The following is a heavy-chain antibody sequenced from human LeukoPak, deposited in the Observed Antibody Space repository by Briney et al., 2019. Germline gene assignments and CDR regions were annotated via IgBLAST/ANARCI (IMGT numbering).Heavy chain of an antibody. CDR3: ARAPHYYDSSGYFY. J-gene: IGHJ4*02. CDR1: GFTFSSYA. Sequence: GGSLRLSCAASGFTFSSYAMHCVRQPPSKGLEWVAVISYDGSNKYYADSVKGRFTISRDNSKNTLYLQMNSLRAEDTAVYYCARAPHYYDSSGYFYWGQGTLVTVSS. V-gene: IGHV3-30-3*01. D-gene: IGHD3-22*01. CDR2: ISYDGSNK.